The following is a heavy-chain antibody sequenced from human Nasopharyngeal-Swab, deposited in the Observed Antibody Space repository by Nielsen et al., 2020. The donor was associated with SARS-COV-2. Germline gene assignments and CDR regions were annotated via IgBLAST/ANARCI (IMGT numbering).Heavy chain of an antibody. J-gene: IGHJ4*02. Sequence: SETLSLTCTVSGGSISSGDYYWSWIRQPPGKGLEWIGYIYYSGSTYYNPSLKNRVTISVDTSKNQFSLKLSSVTAADTAVYYCARDWELLGFDYWGQGTLVTVSS. CDR2: IYYSGST. V-gene: IGHV4-30-4*01. D-gene: IGHD1-26*01. CDR3: ARDWELLGFDY. CDR1: GGSISSGDYY.